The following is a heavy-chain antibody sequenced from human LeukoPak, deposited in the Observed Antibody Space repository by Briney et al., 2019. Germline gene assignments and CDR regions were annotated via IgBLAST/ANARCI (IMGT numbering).Heavy chain of an antibody. D-gene: IGHD2-8*01. J-gene: IGHJ6*03. V-gene: IGHV4-34*01. Sequence: PSETLSLTCTVYGGSFSGYYWSWIRQPPGKGLEWIGEINHSGSTNYNPSLKRRVTISVDTSKNQFSLKLSSVTAADTAVYYCARSLGGWGYYYYYYMDVWGKGTTVTISS. CDR3: ARSLGGWGYYYYYYMDV. CDR2: INHSGST. CDR1: GGSFSGYY.